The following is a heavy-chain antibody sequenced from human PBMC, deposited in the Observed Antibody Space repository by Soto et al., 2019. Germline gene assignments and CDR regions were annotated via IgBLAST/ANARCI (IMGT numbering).Heavy chain of an antibody. CDR2: IYHSGST. J-gene: IGHJ3*02. Sequence: SETLSLTCAVSGGSISSGGYSWSWIRQPPGKGLEWIGYIYHSGSTYYNPSLKSRVTISVDRSKNQFSLKLSSVTAADTAMYYCASLNRIAAAGHDAFDIWGQGTMVTVSS. D-gene: IGHD6-13*01. CDR1: GGSISSGGYS. V-gene: IGHV4-30-2*01. CDR3: ASLNRIAAAGHDAFDI.